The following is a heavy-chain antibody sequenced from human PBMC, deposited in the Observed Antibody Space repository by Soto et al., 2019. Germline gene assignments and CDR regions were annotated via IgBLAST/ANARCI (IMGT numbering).Heavy chain of an antibody. V-gene: IGHV3-21*01. CDR2: ISSTSTFI. Sequence: GGSLRLSCAASGFTFSSYAMSWIRQAPGKVLEWVSFISSTSTFIHYADSVKGRFTISRDNAKNSLYLQMSSLRAQDTAIYYCTREVVDVFDIWAQGSVVTVSS. CDR3: TREVVDVFDI. CDR1: GFTFSSYA. J-gene: IGHJ3*02.